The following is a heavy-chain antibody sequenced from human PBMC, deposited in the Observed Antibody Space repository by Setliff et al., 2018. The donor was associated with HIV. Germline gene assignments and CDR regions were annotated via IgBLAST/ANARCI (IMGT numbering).Heavy chain of an antibody. CDR2: IKRDGSAG. Sequence: GGSLRLSCAASGFTFSSYWMAWVRQAPGKGLEWVADIKRDGSAGQYVDSVKGRFTISRDNAKNSVFLQMNSLTAEDSAVYYCARDDYLDGRWGQGTLVTVSS. D-gene: IGHD4-17*01. CDR3: ARDDYLDGR. J-gene: IGHJ4*02. V-gene: IGHV3-7*03. CDR1: GFTFSSYW.